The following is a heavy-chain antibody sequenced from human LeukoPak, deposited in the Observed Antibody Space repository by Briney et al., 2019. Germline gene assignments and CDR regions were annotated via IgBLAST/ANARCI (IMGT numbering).Heavy chain of an antibody. CDR1: GFTFSSYS. CDR3: ARVGPYYYDSSGYNDAFDI. V-gene: IGHV3-21*01. Sequence: GGSLRLSCAASGFTFSSYSMNWVRQAPGKGLEWVSSISSSSSYIYYADSVKGRFTISRDNAKNSLYLQMNSLRAEDTAVYYCARVGPYYYDSSGYNDAFDIWGQGTMVTVSS. J-gene: IGHJ3*02. D-gene: IGHD3-22*01. CDR2: ISSSSSYI.